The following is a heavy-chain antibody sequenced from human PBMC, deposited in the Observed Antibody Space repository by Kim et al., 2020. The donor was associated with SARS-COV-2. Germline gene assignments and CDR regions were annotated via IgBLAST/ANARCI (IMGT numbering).Heavy chain of an antibody. D-gene: IGHD3-10*01. CDR3: ARDGWRTERITMVRGVIRRYYMDV. Sequence: GGSLRLSCAASGFTFSSYGMHWVRQAPGKGLEWVAVIWYDGSNKYYADSVKGRFTISRDNSKNTLYLQMNSLRAEDTAVYYCARDGWRTERITMVRGVIRRYYMDVGGTGTTVTVSS. CDR2: IWYDGSNK. CDR1: GFTFSSYG. V-gene: IGHV3-33*01. J-gene: IGHJ6*03.